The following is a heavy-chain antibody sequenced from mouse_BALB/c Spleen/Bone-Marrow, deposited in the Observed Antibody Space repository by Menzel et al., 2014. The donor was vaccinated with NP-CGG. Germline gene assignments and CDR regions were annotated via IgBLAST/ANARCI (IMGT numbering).Heavy chain of an antibody. CDR3: ARDQGRVLFDY. J-gene: IGHJ2*01. CDR2: IRNKANGYTT. Sequence: EVKLMESGGGLVQPGGSLRLSCAPSGFTFTDYYMNWVRQPPGKALEWLGLIRNKANGYTTEYSASVKGRFTVSRDNSQNILYLQMNTLRAEDSATYYRARDQGRVLFDYWGQGTTLTVSS. V-gene: IGHV7-3*02. CDR1: GFTFTDYY.